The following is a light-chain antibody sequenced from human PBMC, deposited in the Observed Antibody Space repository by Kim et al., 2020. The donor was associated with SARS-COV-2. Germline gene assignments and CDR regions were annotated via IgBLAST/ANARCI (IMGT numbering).Light chain of an antibody. Sequence: APVKLTCTLSSGHSTYAVAWHQQQPEKGPRFLMKLRSDGSHTKGDGIPDRFSGSSSGAERYLTISSLQSEDEADYYCQTWATGIEVFGGGTQLTVL. CDR2: LRSDGSH. CDR3: QTWATGIEV. CDR1: SGHSTYA. V-gene: IGLV4-69*01. J-gene: IGLJ3*02.